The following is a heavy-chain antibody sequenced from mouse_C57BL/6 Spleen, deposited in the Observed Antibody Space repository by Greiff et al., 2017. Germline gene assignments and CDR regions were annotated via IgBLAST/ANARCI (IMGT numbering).Heavy chain of an antibody. Sequence: EVHLVESGGGLVKPGGSLKLSCAASGFTFSDYGMHWVRQAPEKGLEWVAYISSGSSTIYYADTVKGRFTISRDNAKNTLFLHMTSLRSEDTAMYYCARGGLRRAMDYWGQGTSVTVSS. CDR2: ISSGSSTI. CDR3: ARGGLRRAMDY. CDR1: GFTFSDYG. V-gene: IGHV5-17*01. J-gene: IGHJ4*01. D-gene: IGHD2-2*01.